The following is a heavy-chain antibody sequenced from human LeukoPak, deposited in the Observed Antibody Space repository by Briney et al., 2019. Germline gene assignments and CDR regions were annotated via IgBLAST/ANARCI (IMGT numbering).Heavy chain of an antibody. J-gene: IGHJ4*02. CDR1: GFTVSGNY. V-gene: IGHV3-53*01. CDR3: ATVPTKYSSSWYGEGDY. CDR2: IYSGGTT. D-gene: IGHD6-13*01. Sequence: GGSLRLSCAVSGFTVSGNYMSWVRQAPGKGLEWVSLIYSGGTTYYADSVKGRFTISRDNAKNSLYLQMNSLRAEDTAVYYCATVPTKYSSSWYGEGDYWGQGTLVTVSS.